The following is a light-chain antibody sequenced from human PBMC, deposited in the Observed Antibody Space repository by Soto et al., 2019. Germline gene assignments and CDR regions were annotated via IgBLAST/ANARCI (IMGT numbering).Light chain of an antibody. CDR2: AAV. CDR1: QSISSY. V-gene: IGKV1-39*01. J-gene: IGKJ1*01. CDR3: QQSYNIPRT. Sequence: DLQMTQSPSSLSASVGDRVTITCRARQSISSYLNWYPHKPGKAPKLLISAAVNLQSGVPSRFSGSGSGTDFTLTISSLQPEDFATYYCQQSYNIPRTFGQGTKVEIK.